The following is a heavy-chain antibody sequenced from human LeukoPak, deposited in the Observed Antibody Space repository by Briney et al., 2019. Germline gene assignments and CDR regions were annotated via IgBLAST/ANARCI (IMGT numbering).Heavy chain of an antibody. CDR1: GGSISSGDYY. D-gene: IGHD3-22*01. Sequence: PSETLPLTCTVSGGSISSGDYYWSWIRQPPGKGLEWIGYIYYSGSTYYNPSLKSRVTISVDTSKNQFSLKLSSVTAADTAVYYCARDPFPHAINYYDSSGYPWGQGTLVTVSS. J-gene: IGHJ5*02. CDR3: ARDPFPHAINYYDSSGYP. V-gene: IGHV4-30-4*08. CDR2: IYYSGST.